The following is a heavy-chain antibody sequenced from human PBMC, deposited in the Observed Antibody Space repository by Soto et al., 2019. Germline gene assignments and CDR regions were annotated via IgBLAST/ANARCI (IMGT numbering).Heavy chain of an antibody. D-gene: IGHD2-15*01. V-gene: IGHV6-1*01. CDR3: AETSPLQWSYMDV. J-gene: IGHJ6*03. CDR1: GDSVSSNSAA. CDR2: TYYRSRWYN. Sequence: SQTLSLTCAISGDSVSSNSAAGNWIRQSPSRGLEWLGRTYYRSRWYNDYAVSVRSRITVNADTSKNQFSLHLSSVTPESTAVYYCAETSPLQWSYMDVWDKGTPVTVSS.